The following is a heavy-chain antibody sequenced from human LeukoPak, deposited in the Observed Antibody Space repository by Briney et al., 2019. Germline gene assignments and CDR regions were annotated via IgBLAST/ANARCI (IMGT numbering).Heavy chain of an antibody. Sequence: GGSLRLSCAASGFTFSSYEMNWVRQAPGKGLEWVSYISSSGSTIYYADSVKGRFTISRDNAKNSLYLQMNSLGAEDTAVYYCARDREAREFDYWGQGTLVTVSS. V-gene: IGHV3-48*03. CDR3: ARDREAREFDY. CDR1: GFTFSSYE. J-gene: IGHJ4*02. CDR2: ISSSGSTI.